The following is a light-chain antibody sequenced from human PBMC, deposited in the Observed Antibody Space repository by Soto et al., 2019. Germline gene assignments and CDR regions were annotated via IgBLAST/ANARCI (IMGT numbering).Light chain of an antibody. V-gene: IGLV1-40*01. CDR1: SSNIGAGYD. J-gene: IGLJ2*01. CDR3: QSYDSSLSAHVV. CDR2: GNS. Sequence: VLTQPPSVSGAPGQRVTISCTGSSSNIGAGYDVHWYQQLPGTAPKLLIYGNSNRPSGVPDRFSGSKSGTSASLAITELQAEDEADYYCQSYDSSLSAHVVFGGGTKVTVL.